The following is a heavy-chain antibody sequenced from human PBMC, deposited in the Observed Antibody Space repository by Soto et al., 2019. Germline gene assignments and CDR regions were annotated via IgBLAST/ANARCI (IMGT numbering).Heavy chain of an antibody. CDR1: GFTFSSYG. Sequence: QVQLVESGGGVVQPGRSLRLSCAASGFTFSSYGMHWVRQAPGKGLEWVAVIWYDGSNKYYADSVKGRFTISRDNSKNTLYLQMNSLRAEDTAVYYCARDLDILTGGYYFDYWGQGTLVTVSS. J-gene: IGHJ4*02. V-gene: IGHV3-33*01. CDR3: ARDLDILTGGYYFDY. D-gene: IGHD3-9*01. CDR2: IWYDGSNK.